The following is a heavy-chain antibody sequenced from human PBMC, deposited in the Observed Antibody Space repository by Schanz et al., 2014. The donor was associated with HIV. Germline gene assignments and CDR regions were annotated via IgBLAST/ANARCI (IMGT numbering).Heavy chain of an antibody. CDR2: ISSSSSYI. CDR3: ARDGGDYDFWSGLVYGMDV. D-gene: IGHD3-3*01. J-gene: IGHJ6*02. CDR1: RLTFSGYS. Sequence: EVQLVESGGGLVKPGGSLRLACAGSRLTFSGYSMNWVRQAPGKGLEWVSSISSSSSYIFYADSVKGRFTISRDNANNSLYLQMNSLRAEDTAVYYCARDGGDYDFWSGLVYGMDVWGRGTTVTVSS. V-gene: IGHV3-21*01.